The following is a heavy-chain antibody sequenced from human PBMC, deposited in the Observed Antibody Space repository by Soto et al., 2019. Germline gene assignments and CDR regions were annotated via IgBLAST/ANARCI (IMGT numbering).Heavy chain of an antibody. CDR3: AREPSGSTSRVDY. V-gene: IGHV3-30-3*01. CDR2: ISYDGSNK. D-gene: IGHD1-26*01. J-gene: IGHJ4*02. CDR1: GFTFSSYA. Sequence: QVQLVESGGGVVQPGRSLRLSCAASGFTFSSYAMHWVRQAPGKGLEWVAVISYDGSNKYYADSVKGRFTISRDNSKNRLYLQMNSLRVEDTAVYYWAREPSGSTSRVDYWGQGTLVTVSS.